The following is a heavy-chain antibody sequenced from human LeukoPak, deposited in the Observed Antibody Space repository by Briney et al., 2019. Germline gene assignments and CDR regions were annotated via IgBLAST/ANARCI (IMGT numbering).Heavy chain of an antibody. J-gene: IGHJ4*02. Sequence: GGSLRLSCAASGCTFNTFAVNGVRQAPGRGLDGVWGMTGGGYDTFYSDSVKGRLTISRDSSNNMVYLQMTSQRVEYKAVYHCAAAPRVDLFFVVNYWGQGTRVTVSS. V-gene: IGHV3-23*01. CDR1: GCTFNTFA. CDR3: AAAPRVDLFFVVNY. CDR2: MTGGGYDT. D-gene: IGHD3-10*01.